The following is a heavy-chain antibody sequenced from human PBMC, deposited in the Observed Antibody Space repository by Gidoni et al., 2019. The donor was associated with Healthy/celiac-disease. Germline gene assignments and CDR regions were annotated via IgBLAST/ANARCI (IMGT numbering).Heavy chain of an antibody. CDR2: IYYSGST. CDR3: ARVKSWVDY. Sequence: QVQLQESGPGLVKPSETLSLTCTVSGGSISSYYWSWIRQPPGKGLEWIGYIYYSGSTNYNPSLKSRVTISVDTSKNQFSLKLSSVTAADTAVYYCARVKSWVDYWGQGTLVTVSS. D-gene: IGHD6-13*01. CDR1: GGSISSYY. J-gene: IGHJ4*02. V-gene: IGHV4-59*01.